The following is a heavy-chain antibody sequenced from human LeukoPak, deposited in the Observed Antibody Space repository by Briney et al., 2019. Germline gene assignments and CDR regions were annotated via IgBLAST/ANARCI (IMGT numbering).Heavy chain of an antibody. CDR1: GHIFISYY. Sequence: GASVKVSCKASGHIFISYYVHWVRQAPGQGLEWMGVINPSDGSTNYAQKFQGRVTMTRDTSTSTVYMELSSLRSEDTAVYYCAREYGGNPDYWGQGTLVTVSP. D-gene: IGHD3-16*01. V-gene: IGHV1-46*01. J-gene: IGHJ4*02. CDR3: AREYGGNPDY. CDR2: INPSDGST.